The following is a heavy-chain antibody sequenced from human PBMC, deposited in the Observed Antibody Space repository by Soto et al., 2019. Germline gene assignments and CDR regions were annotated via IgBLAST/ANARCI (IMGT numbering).Heavy chain of an antibody. CDR3: DRDLEDYYDDSNNPYNAFDI. V-gene: IGHV1-46*03. CDR1: GYTFTNYY. Sequence: QVHLVQSGAEVKKPGASVKVSCKASGYTFTNYYMHWVRQAPGQGLEWMGMINPRGGRTTYPQKCQRRGTMTTDTSTSTVYMELSSLRSEDTDVYYCDRDLEDYYDDSNNPYNAFDIWGQGTMVTVSS. CDR2: INPRGGRT. D-gene: IGHD3-22*01. J-gene: IGHJ3*02.